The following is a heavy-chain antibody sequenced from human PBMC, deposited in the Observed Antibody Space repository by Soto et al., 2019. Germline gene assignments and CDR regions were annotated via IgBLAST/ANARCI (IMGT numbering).Heavy chain of an antibody. CDR1: RGTFSIYT. V-gene: IGHV1-69*01. D-gene: IGHD3-22*01. J-gene: IGHJ5*02. CDR3: ARSQDSSGYWNSCFDP. CDR2: IIPIFGTA. Sequence: ASRQVCYNLSRGTFSIYTIAWVRQAPGQGLEWMRGIIPIFGTANYPQKFQGRVTITADESTSTAYMELSSLRSEDTAVYYCARSQDSSGYWNSCFDPWGQGTLVTVSS.